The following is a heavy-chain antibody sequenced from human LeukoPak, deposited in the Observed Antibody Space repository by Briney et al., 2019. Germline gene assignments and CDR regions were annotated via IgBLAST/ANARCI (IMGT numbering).Heavy chain of an antibody. CDR1: EYTFTGYY. V-gene: IGHV1-2*02. Sequence: ASVKVSCKASEYTFTGYYMHWVRQAPGQGLEWMGWIDPNSGGTNYAQKFQGRVTMTRDTSISTACMELSRLRSDDTAVYYCARDGVGYYDSSGYYYFQHWGQGTLVTVSS. J-gene: IGHJ1*01. CDR2: IDPNSGGT. CDR3: ARDGVGYYDSSGYYYFQH. D-gene: IGHD3-22*01.